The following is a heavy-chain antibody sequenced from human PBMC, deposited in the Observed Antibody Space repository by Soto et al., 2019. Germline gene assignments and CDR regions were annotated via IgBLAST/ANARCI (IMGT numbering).Heavy chain of an antibody. CDR3: ARSYSSSSVFVRWFDP. J-gene: IGHJ5*02. CDR2: IIPIFGTA. V-gene: IGHV1-69*01. Sequence: QVQLVQSGAEVKKPGSSVKVSCKASGGTFSSYAISWVRQAPGQGLEWMGGIIPIFGTANYAQKFQGRVTITADESTITTYREQSSLVSEDTAGYYDARSYSSSSVFVRWFDPWVQGTLVTVSS. CDR1: GGTFSSYA. D-gene: IGHD6-6*01.